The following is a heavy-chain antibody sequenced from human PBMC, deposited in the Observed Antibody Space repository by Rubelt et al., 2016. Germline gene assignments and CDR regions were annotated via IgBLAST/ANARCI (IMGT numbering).Heavy chain of an antibody. V-gene: IGHV4-34*01. CDR3: ARFRCGGSCRPPNFYYYYGMDV. D-gene: IGHD2-15*01. J-gene: IGHJ6*02. Sequence: QVQLQQWGAGLLKPSETLSLTCAVYGGSFSGYYWSWIRQPPGKGLEWIGEINHSGSTNYNPSLKSRGTISGGTSKNQCSLKLSSVTAADTAVYYCARFRCGGSCRPPNFYYYYGMDVWGQGTTVTVSS. CDR1: GGSFSGYY. CDR2: INHSGST.